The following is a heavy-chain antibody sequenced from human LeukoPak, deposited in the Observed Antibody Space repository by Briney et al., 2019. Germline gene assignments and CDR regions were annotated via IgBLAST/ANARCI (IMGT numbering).Heavy chain of an antibody. CDR1: GGSISSGSYY. V-gene: IGHV4-61*02. J-gene: IGHJ2*01. CDR2: IYTSGST. Sequence: PSETLSLTCTVSGGSISSGSYYWSWIRQPAGKGLEWIGRIYTSGSTNYNPSLKSRVTISVDTSKNQFSLKLSSVTAADTAVYYCARRDRYFDLWGRGTLVTVSS. D-gene: IGHD5-24*01. CDR3: ARRDRYFDL.